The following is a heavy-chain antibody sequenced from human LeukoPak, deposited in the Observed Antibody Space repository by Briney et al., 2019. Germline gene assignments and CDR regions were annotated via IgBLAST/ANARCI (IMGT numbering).Heavy chain of an antibody. Sequence: GGSLRLSCAASGFTVSGNYMSWVRQAPGKGLEWVSVIYGGGTTYYADSVKGRFTISRDNSKNTLYLQMNSLRAEDTAVYYCAKAGAVVVVAAKYFDYWGQGTLVTVSS. D-gene: IGHD2-15*01. V-gene: IGHV3-53*01. J-gene: IGHJ4*02. CDR3: AKAGAVVVVAAKYFDY. CDR1: GFTVSGNY. CDR2: IYGGGTT.